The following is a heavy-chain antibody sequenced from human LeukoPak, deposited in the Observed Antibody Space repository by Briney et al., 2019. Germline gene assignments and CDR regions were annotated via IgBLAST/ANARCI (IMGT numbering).Heavy chain of an antibody. CDR3: ARNANDFWSGYPRGPFDY. CDR1: GGSISSYY. Sequence: PSETLSLTCTVSGGSISSYYWSWIRQPPGKGLEWIGYIYYSGGTNYNPSLKSRVTISVDTSKNQFSLKLSSVTAADTAVYYCARNANDFWSGYPRGPFDYWGQGTLVTVSS. CDR2: IYYSGGT. J-gene: IGHJ4*02. V-gene: IGHV4-59*01. D-gene: IGHD3-3*01.